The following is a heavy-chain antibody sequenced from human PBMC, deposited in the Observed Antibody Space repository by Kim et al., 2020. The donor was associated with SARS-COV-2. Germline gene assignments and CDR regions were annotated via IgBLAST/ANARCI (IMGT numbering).Heavy chain of an antibody. Sequence: ASVKVSCKASGYTFTSYDINWVRQATGQGLEWMGWMNPNSGNTGYAQKFQGRVTMTRNTSISTAYMELSSLRSEDTAVYYCARGLRYYYGMDVWGQGTTVTVSS. J-gene: IGHJ6*02. CDR2: MNPNSGNT. CDR3: ARGLRYYYGMDV. CDR1: GYTFTSYD. V-gene: IGHV1-8*01.